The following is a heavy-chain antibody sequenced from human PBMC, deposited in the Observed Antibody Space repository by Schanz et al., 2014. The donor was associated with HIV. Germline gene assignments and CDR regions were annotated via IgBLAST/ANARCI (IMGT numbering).Heavy chain of an antibody. V-gene: IGHV1-69*01. CDR3: ARERRDFSFWSGFYRGGYYFDS. D-gene: IGHD3-3*01. CDR1: GGTFINYA. Sequence: QVQLVQSGAEVKMPGSSVKVSCKASGGTFINYAFSWVRQAPGQGLEWMGGIIPLFGTSNYAQKFQGRATITADESTSTAYMELRSLRSDDSAVYYCARERRDFSFWSGFYRGGYYFDSWGQGTLVTVSS. CDR2: IIPLFGTS. J-gene: IGHJ4*02.